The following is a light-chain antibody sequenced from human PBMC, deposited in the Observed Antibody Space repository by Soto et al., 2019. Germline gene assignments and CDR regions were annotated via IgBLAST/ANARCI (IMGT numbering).Light chain of an antibody. CDR2: AAS. CDR1: QGISNY. J-gene: IGKJ3*01. CDR3: QKHNSAPFT. Sequence: DIPMTQSPSSLSESVGDRVTITCRASQGISNYLAWYQQKPGKVPKLLIYAASTLQLGVPSRFSGSGSGTDFTLTISSLQPEDVATYYCQKHNSAPFTFGPGTKVDIK. V-gene: IGKV1-27*01.